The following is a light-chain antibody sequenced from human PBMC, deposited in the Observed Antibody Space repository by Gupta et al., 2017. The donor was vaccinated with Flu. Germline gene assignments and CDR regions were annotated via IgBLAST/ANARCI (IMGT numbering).Light chain of an antibody. J-gene: IGLJ3*02. CDR2: YTN. Sequence: PYWCQQQPAEAPTTLIFYTNNKHSWTPARCSGASKGGKAALTLTGAQQEEEADDYCRLTHSGAPRPGVFGGGTKLTVL. V-gene: IGLV7-46*01. CDR3: RLTHSGAPRPGV.